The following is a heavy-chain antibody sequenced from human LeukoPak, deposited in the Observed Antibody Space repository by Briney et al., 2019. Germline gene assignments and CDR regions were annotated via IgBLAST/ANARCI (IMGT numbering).Heavy chain of an antibody. CDR3: ARVIVVVPAAIRHYYYYYMDV. V-gene: IGHV1-18*01. D-gene: IGHD2-2*02. CDR2: ISAYNGNT. J-gene: IGHJ6*03. Sequence: GAAVKVSSKASGYTFTSYGISWVRQAPGQGLEWMGLISAYNGNTNHAQKLQGRVTMTTDTSTSTAYMELRSLRSDDTAVYYCARVIVVVPAAIRHYYYYYMDVWGEGTTVTVSS. CDR1: GYTFTSYG.